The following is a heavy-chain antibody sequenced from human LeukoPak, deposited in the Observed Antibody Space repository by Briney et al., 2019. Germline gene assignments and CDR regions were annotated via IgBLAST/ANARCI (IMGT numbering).Heavy chain of an antibody. CDR2: ISGSGGST. D-gene: IGHD3-3*01. V-gene: IGHV3-23*01. Sequence: PGGSLRLSCAASGYTFSSYAMSWVRQAPGKGLEWVSAISGSGGSTYYADSVKGRFTISRVNSKNTLYLQMNSLRAEDTAVYYCAKMESAGPRLRKHPFTEFDYWGQGTLVTVSS. CDR3: AKMESAGPRLRKHPFTEFDY. CDR1: GYTFSSYA. J-gene: IGHJ4*02.